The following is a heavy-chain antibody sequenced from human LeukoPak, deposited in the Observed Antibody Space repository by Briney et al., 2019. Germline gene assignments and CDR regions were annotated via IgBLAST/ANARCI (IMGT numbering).Heavy chain of an antibody. CDR3: ASAYSSSWYGSSGDY. V-gene: IGHV3-20*04. D-gene: IGHD6-13*01. J-gene: IGHJ4*02. Sequence: RTGGSLRLSCAASGFTFDDYGMSWVRQAPGKGLEWVSGINWNGGSTDYADSVKGRFTISRDNAKNSLYLQMNSLRAEDTALYYCASAYSSSWYGSSGDYWGQGTLVTVSS. CDR2: INWNGGST. CDR1: GFTFDDYG.